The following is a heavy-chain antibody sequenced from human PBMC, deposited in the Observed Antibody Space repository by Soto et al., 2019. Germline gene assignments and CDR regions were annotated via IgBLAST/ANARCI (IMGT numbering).Heavy chain of an antibody. CDR1: GGTFSSYA. CDR2: IIPIFGTA. D-gene: IGHD1-7*01. Sequence: ASVKVSCKASGGTFSSYAISWVREAPGQGLEWMGGIIPIFGTANYAQKFQGRVTITADKSTSTAYMELSSLRSEDTAVYYCARVAITGTKRYYYGMDVWGQGTTVTVSS. V-gene: IGHV1-69*06. J-gene: IGHJ6*02. CDR3: ARVAITGTKRYYYGMDV.